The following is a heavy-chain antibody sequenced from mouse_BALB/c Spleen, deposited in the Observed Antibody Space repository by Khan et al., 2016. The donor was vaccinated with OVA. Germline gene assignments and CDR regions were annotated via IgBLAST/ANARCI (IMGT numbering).Heavy chain of an antibody. D-gene: IGHD1-1*01. CDR1: GYTFINYW. Sequence: VPLQESGAELAKPGASVKMSCKASGYTFINYWILWVKQRPGQGLEWLGYINPSTGYTEYNQNFKDKATLTADKSSSTAYMQLSSLTSEDSAVYYCARRGLRWDFDYWGQGTTLTVSS. CDR3: ARRGLRWDFDY. CDR2: INPSTGYT. V-gene: IGHV1-7*01. J-gene: IGHJ2*01.